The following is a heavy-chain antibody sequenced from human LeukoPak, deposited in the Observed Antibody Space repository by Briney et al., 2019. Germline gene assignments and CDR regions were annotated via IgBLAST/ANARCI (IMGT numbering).Heavy chain of an antibody. CDR3: ARDRSKGNSFFDY. CDR1: GGSISSSNW. J-gene: IGHJ4*02. Sequence: PSGTLSLTCAVSGGSISSSNWWSWVRQPPGEGLEWIGSISYNGSTYYKPSLKSRVTISVDTSKNQFSLNLSSVTAADTAVYFCARDRSKGNSFFDYWGQGTLVTVSS. D-gene: IGHD5-18*01. CDR2: ISYNGST. V-gene: IGHV4-4*02.